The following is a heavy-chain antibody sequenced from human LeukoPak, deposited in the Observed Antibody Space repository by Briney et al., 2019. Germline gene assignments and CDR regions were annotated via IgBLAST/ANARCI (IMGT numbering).Heavy chain of an antibody. D-gene: IGHD3-9*01. CDR3: ARDGKLRYFDWSQSHYYYGIDV. CDR2: ISAYNGNT. J-gene: IGHJ6*04. Sequence: ASVKVACKASGYTFTSYGISWVRQAPGQGLEWTGWISAYNGNTNYAQKLQGRVTMTTDTSTSTAYMELRSLRSDDTAVYYCARDGKLRYFDWSQSHYYYGIDVWGKGTTVTVSS. V-gene: IGHV1-18*04. CDR1: GYTFTSYG.